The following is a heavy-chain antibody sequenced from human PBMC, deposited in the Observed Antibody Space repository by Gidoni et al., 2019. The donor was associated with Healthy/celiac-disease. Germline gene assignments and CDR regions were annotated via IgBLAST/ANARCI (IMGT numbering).Heavy chain of an antibody. V-gene: IGHV3-23*01. CDR3: AKERIAGAGTMDD. D-gene: IGHD6-19*01. Sequence: EVQLLEPGGGLVQPGGSLTLSCAASGFTFSSYARSWARQAPVQGLEWVSAISGSGGSTYSGDSVKGRFTSSRDKSKNTLYLQMNSLRAEDTAVYYCAKERIAGAGTMDDWGQGTLVTVSS. CDR1: GFTFSSYA. J-gene: IGHJ4*02. CDR2: ISGSGGST.